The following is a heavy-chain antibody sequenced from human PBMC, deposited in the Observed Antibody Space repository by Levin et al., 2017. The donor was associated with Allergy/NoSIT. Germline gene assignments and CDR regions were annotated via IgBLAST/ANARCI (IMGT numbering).Heavy chain of an antibody. CDR1: GFTFSSYS. D-gene: IGHD5-12*01. CDR2: ISSSSSYI. V-gene: IGHV3-21*01. CDR3: ARLYSGYDWDFGY. J-gene: IGHJ4*02. Sequence: GESLKISCAASGFTFSSYSMNWVRQAPGKGLEWVSSISSSSSYIYYADSVKGRFTISRDNAKNSLYLQMNSLRAEDTAVYYCARLYSGYDWDFGYWGQGTLVTVSS.